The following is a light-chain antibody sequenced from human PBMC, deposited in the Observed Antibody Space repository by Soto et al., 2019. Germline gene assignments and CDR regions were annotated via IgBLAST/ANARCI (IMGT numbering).Light chain of an antibody. Sequence: QSALTQPPSVSAAPGQKVTISCSGSSSNIGNNYVSWYQQLPGTAPKLLIYDNNKRPSGIPDRFSGSKSGTSATLGITGLQPGEGAFYYCGTGDSSLGAGGVYYVFGTGTRVTVL. J-gene: IGLJ1*01. CDR3: GTGDSSLGAGGVYYV. CDR2: DNN. V-gene: IGLV1-51*01. CDR1: SSNIGNNY.